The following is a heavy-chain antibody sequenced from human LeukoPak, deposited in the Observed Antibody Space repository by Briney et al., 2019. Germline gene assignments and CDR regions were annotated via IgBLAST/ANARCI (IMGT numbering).Heavy chain of an antibody. D-gene: IGHD3-10*01. CDR2: IYHSGST. Sequence: PSETLSLTCTVSGGSISSGGYYWSWIRQPPGKGLEWIGYIYHSGSTYYNPSLKSRVTISVDRSKNQFSLKLSSVTAADTAVYYCAKGESVRGDTPFDYWGQGTRVTVSS. V-gene: IGHV4-30-2*01. CDR1: GGSISSGGYY. CDR3: AKGESVRGDTPFDY. J-gene: IGHJ4*02.